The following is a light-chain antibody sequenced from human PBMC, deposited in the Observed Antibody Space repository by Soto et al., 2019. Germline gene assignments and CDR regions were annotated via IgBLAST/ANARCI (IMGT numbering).Light chain of an antibody. Sequence: EIVVTHTRCTVSPKGKQRAPCSRSSSQSVSSNLAWYQQKPGQAPRLLIYGASSRATGIPGRFSGSGSGTDFTLTISSLEPEDFAMYYYQQYGRSPRVTFGRGTKADIK. V-gene: IGKV3-20*01. CDR2: GAS. J-gene: IGKJ3*01. CDR3: QQYGRSPRVT. CDR1: QSVSSN.